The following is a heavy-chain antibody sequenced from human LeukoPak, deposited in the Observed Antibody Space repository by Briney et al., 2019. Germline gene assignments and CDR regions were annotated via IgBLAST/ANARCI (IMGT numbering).Heavy chain of an antibody. CDR3: ARGPPAVTGTLHGAFGY. CDR1: GYTFTGYY. Sequence: GASVQVSCKASGYTFTGYYMHWVRQAPGQGLEWMGWINPNSGGTNYAQKFQGRVTMTRDTSISTAYMELSRLRSDDTAVYYCARGPPAVTGTLHGAFGYWGQGTLVTVSS. D-gene: IGHD1-20*01. CDR2: INPNSGGT. J-gene: IGHJ4*02. V-gene: IGHV1-2*02.